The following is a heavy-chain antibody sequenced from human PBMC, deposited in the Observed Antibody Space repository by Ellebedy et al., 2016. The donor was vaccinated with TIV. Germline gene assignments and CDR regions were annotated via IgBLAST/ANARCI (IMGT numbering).Heavy chain of an antibody. Sequence: GGSLRLSCAASGFTVSRYFMSWVRQAPGKGLEWVSIIYKDGGTNYTDSALGRFTISRDNSENTPYLQMDSLRAEDTAVYYCARDPGGGGNYGDNWFDPWGQGTLVTVSS. J-gene: IGHJ5*02. V-gene: IGHV3-66*01. CDR2: IYKDGGT. CDR1: GFTVSRYF. CDR3: ARDPGGGGNYGDNWFDP. D-gene: IGHD4-17*01.